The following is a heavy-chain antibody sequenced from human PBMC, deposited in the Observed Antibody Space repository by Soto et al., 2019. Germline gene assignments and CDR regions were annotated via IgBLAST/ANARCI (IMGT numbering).Heavy chain of an antibody. V-gene: IGHV4-34*01. D-gene: IGHD2-2*01. Sequence: QVQLQQWGAGLLKPSETLSLTCAVYGGSFSGYYWSWIRQPPGKGLEWIGEINHSGSTNYNPSLKSRATISVATSKNQCSLKLSSVTAADTAVYYCARAPGQDCSSTSCYPRSNWFDPWGQGTLVTVSS. CDR3: ARAPGQDCSSTSCYPRSNWFDP. CDR2: INHSGST. CDR1: GGSFSGYY. J-gene: IGHJ5*02.